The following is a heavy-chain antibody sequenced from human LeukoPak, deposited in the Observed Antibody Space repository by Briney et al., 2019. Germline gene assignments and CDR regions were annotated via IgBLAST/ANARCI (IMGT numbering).Heavy chain of an antibody. CDR1: GFTFSRNY. J-gene: IGHJ6*02. Sequence: XXXLRLSCAASGFTFSRNYMSWARLAPGKGLEGVSIITSAGATHYTTSVKGRFTISRDNSKNTVYLQMTSLRAEDTAVYYCATLGLSGYYYGMDVWGQGTTVTVSS. V-gene: IGHV3-66*01. D-gene: IGHD3/OR15-3a*01. CDR3: ATLGLSGYYYGMDV. CDR2: ITSAGAT.